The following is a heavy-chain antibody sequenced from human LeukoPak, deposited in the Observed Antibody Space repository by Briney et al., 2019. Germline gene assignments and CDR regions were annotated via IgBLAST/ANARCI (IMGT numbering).Heavy chain of an antibody. J-gene: IGHJ4*02. CDR2: ISWNSGSI. V-gene: IGHV3-9*01. CDR3: AKGGGTGYSSSWYSN. D-gene: IGHD6-13*01. CDR1: GFTFDDYA. Sequence: GGSLRLSCAASGFTFDDYAMHWVRQAPGKGLEWVSGISWNSGSIGYADSVKGRFTISRDNSKKTVYLQMDSLRAEDAAVYYCAKGGGTGYSSSWYSNWGQGTLVTVSS.